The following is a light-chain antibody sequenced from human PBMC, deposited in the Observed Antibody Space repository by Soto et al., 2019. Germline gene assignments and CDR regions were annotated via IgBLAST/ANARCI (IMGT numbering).Light chain of an antibody. J-gene: IGKJ5*01. CDR3: QQTFSPPSIT. Sequence: DIQMTQSPSTLSASVGDRVTITCRTSQSISNFLNWFQQEPGKAPKLLIYASSTLQGGVPSRFSGSGYGSEFTLTISSLQPEDFATYYCQQTFSPPSITFGQGTRLDIK. CDR2: ASS. V-gene: IGKV1-39*01. CDR1: QSISNF.